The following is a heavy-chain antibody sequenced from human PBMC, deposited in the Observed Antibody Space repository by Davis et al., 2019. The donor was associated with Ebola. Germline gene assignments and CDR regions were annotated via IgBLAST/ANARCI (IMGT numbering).Heavy chain of an antibody. Sequence: GESLKISCAASGFTFSSYSMNWVRQAPGKGLEWVSSISSSSSYIYYADSVKGRFTISRDNAKNSLYLQMNSLRAEDTAVYYCARVHDYGDYEGYWGQGTLVTVSS. CDR1: GFTFSSYS. D-gene: IGHD4-17*01. CDR2: ISSSSSYI. J-gene: IGHJ4*02. CDR3: ARVHDYGDYEGY. V-gene: IGHV3-21*01.